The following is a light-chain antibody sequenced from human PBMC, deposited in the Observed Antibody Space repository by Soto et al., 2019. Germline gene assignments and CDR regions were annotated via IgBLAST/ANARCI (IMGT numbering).Light chain of an antibody. Sequence: EIVLTQAPDTLSLSPGERATLSCRASQSVRNNYLAWYQQKPGQAPRLLIYGASSRATGIPDRFSGSVSGTDFTLTISRLEPEDFATYYCQQSYSTPRTFGQGTKLEIK. V-gene: IGKV3-20*01. CDR1: QSVRNNY. CDR2: GAS. CDR3: QQSYSTPRT. J-gene: IGKJ2*01.